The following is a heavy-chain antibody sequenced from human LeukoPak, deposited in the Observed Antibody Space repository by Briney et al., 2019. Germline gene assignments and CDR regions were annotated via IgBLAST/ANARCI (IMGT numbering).Heavy chain of an antibody. CDR1: GYTFTYCT. D-gene: IGHD3-22*01. CDR2: ITLYNGNT. J-gene: IGHJ4*02. Sequence: ASVKVSCKASGYTFTYCTLHWLQQAPGQGLERMRWITLYNGNTNYAKKFQGRVTITRDMSLRTAYIELSSLRSEDTAVYYCAKAHYDSSGTFDYWGQGTLVTVSS. CDR3: AKAHYDSSGTFDY. V-gene: IGHV1-68*01.